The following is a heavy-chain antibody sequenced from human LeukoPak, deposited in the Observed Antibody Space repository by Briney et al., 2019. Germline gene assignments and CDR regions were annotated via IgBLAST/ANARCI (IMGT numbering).Heavy chain of an antibody. CDR2: MNPNSGNT. CDR1: GYTFTSYD. Sequence: ASVKVSCKASGYTFTSYDINWVRQATGQGLEWVGWMNPNSGNTGYAQKFQGRVTMTRNTSISTAYMELSSLRSEDTAVYYCARQGSSSWYYYYMDVWDKGTTVTVSS. J-gene: IGHJ6*03. V-gene: IGHV1-8*01. CDR3: ARQGSSSWYYYYMDV. D-gene: IGHD6-13*01.